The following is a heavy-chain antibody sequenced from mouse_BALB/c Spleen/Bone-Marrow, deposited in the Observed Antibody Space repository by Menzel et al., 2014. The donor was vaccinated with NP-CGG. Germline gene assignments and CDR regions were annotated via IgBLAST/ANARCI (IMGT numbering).Heavy chain of an antibody. CDR1: GDSITGGY. J-gene: IGHJ1*01. CDR2: ISYRGTT. Sequence: DVKLVESGPSLVKPSQTLSLTCSVTGDSITGGYWHWIRKLPGNKLECMGYISYRGTTYYNPSLKSRTSITRDTSKNQYYLELNSVAAEDTATYYCARTGFFEVWGAGTTVTVSS. CDR3: ARTGFFEV. V-gene: IGHV3-8*02.